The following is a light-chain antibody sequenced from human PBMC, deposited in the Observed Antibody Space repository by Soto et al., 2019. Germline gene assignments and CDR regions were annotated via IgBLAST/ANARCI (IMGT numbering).Light chain of an antibody. Sequence: QSVLTQPPSASGTPGQRVTISCSGSSSSIGSNHVYWYQQVPGTAPKLLIYRSNQRPSGVPDRFSGSKSGTSASLAISGLRSEDEADYYCAAWDDSLSGRVFGGGTKLTVL. CDR3: AAWDDSLSGRV. J-gene: IGLJ3*02. CDR2: RSN. CDR1: SSSIGSNH. V-gene: IGLV1-47*01.